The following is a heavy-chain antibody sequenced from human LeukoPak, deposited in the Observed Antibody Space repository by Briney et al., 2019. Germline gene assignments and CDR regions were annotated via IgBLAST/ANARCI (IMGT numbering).Heavy chain of an antibody. J-gene: IGHJ5*02. D-gene: IGHD1-7*01. V-gene: IGHV4-34*01. CDR1: GGSFSGYY. Sequence: SETLSLTCAVYGGSFSGYYWSWIRQPPGKGLEWIGGINHSGSTNYNPSLKSRVTISVDTSKNQFSLKLSSVTAADTAVYYCARRAKGSQRTWFDPWGQGTLVTVSS. CDR3: ARRAKGSQRTWFDP. CDR2: INHSGST.